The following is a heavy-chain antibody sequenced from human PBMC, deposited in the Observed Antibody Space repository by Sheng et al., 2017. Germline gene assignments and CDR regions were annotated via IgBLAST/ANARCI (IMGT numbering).Heavy chain of an antibody. D-gene: IGHD2-15*01. CDR1: GGTFSSYA. V-gene: IGHV1-69*01. CDR3: ARGRSNIVVVVAATHYYGMDV. Sequence: QVQLVQSGAEVKKPGSSVKVSCKASGGTFSSYAISWVRQAPGQGLEWMGGIIPIFGTANYAQKFQGRVTITADESTSTAYMELSSLRSEDTAVYYCARGRSNIVVVVAATHYYGMDVWGQGTTVTVSS. J-gene: IGHJ6*02. CDR2: IIPIFGTA.